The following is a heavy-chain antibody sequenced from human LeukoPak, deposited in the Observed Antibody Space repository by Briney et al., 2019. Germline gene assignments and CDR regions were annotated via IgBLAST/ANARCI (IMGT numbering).Heavy chain of an antibody. D-gene: IGHD3-3*01. CDR1: GGSISSYNYY. CDR3: ARGTFKLKYDFWSGYYPRKLYDAFDI. Sequence: SETLSLTCTVSGGSISSYNYYWSWIRQPPGKGLEWIGEINHSGSTNYNPSLKSRVTISVDTSKNQFSLKLSSVTAADTAVYYCARGTFKLKYDFWSGYYPRKLYDAFDIWGQGTMVTVSS. V-gene: IGHV4-39*07. J-gene: IGHJ3*02. CDR2: INHSGST.